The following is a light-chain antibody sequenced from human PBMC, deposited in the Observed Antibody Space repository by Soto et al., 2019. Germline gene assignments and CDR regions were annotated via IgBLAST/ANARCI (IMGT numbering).Light chain of an antibody. J-gene: IGKJ1*01. Sequence: EIVLTQSPATLSLSPGERATLSCRASQSVSSYLACYQQKPGQAPRLLIYDASNRATGIPVRFTGSGSGTDFTLTISSLEPEDFAVYYCQKRSNWPPTFGQGTKVELK. CDR1: QSVSSY. CDR3: QKRSNWPPT. V-gene: IGKV3-11*01. CDR2: DAS.